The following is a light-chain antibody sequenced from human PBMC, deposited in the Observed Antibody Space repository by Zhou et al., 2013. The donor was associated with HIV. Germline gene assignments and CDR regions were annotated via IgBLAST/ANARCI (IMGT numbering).Light chain of an antibody. J-gene: IGKJ5*01. Sequence: EIVLTQSPATLSVSPGERVTLSCWASQSVGSNLAWYQQKPGQAPRLLIYDAPNRATGIPARFSGSGSGTDFTLTISSLEPEHFALYYCQQRANTFGQGTRLEIK. CDR3: QQRANT. CDR1: QSVGSN. CDR2: DAP. V-gene: IGKV3-11*01.